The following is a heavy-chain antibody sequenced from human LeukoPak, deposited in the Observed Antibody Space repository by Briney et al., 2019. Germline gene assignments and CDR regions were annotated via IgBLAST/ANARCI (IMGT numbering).Heavy chain of an antibody. CDR3: ARHGSARLLMGAFDI. V-gene: IGHV4-30-4*01. CDR2: IYYSGST. J-gene: IGHJ3*02. Sequence: SQTLSLTCTVSGGSISSGDYYWSWIRQPPGKGLEWIGYIYYSGSTYYNPSLKSRVTISVDTSKNQFSLKLSSVTAADTAVYYCARHGSARLLMGAFDIWGQGTMVTVSS. CDR1: GGSISSGDYY. D-gene: IGHD6-6*01.